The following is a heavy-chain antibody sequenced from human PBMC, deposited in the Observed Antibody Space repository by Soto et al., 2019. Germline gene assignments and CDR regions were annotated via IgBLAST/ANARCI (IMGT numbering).Heavy chain of an antibody. Sequence: SETLSLTCTVSGGSISSYYWSWIRQPPGKGLEWIGYIYYIGSTNYNPSLKSRVTISADTPKNQFSLKLGSVTAADTAVYFCARGSYFYGMDVWGLGTTVTVSS. J-gene: IGHJ6*02. CDR3: ARGSYFYGMDV. CDR1: GGSISSYY. V-gene: IGHV4-59*01. CDR2: IYYIGST.